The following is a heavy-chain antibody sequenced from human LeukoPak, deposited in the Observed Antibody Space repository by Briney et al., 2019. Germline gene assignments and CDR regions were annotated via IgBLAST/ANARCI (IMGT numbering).Heavy chain of an antibody. CDR1: GGSFSGYY. CDR3: ASRTMYYYDSSGYYYGFQH. V-gene: IGHV4-34*01. CDR2: INHSGST. D-gene: IGHD3-22*01. Sequence: SETLSLTCAVYGGSFSGYYWSWIRQPPGKGLEWIGEINHSGSTNYNPSPKSRVTISVDTSKNQFSLKLSSVTAADTAVYYCASRTMYYYDSSGYYYGFQHWGQGTLVTVSS. J-gene: IGHJ1*01.